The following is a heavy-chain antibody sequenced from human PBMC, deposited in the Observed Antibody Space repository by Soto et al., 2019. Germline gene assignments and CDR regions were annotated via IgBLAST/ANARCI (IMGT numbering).Heavy chain of an antibody. CDR2: IYYSGST. V-gene: IGHV4-31*03. J-gene: IGHJ1*01. Sequence: QVQLQESGPGLVKPSQTLSLTCTVSGGSVSSGGYYWSWIRQHPGKGLEWIGYIYYSGSTYYNPSLKTRVTISVDTSKNQFSLKLSSVTAADTAVYYCARVSSSMTGGYLQHWCQGTLVLVSS. CDR3: ARVSSSMTGGYLQH. CDR1: GGSVSSGGYY. D-gene: IGHD6-13*01.